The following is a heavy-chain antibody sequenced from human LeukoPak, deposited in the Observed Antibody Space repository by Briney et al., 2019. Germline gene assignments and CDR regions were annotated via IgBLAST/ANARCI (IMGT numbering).Heavy chain of an antibody. CDR3: ARGGWYFDY. V-gene: IGHV4-34*01. CDR1: GGSINSYY. CDR2: INHSGST. Sequence: SETLSLTCTVSGGSINSYYWSWIRQPPGKGLEWIGEINHSGSTNYNPSLKSRVTISVDTSKNQFSLKLSSVTAADTAVYYCARGGWYFDYWGQGTLVTVSS. J-gene: IGHJ4*02.